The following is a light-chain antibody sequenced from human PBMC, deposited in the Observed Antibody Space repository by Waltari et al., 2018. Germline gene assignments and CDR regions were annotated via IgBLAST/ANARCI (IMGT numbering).Light chain of an antibody. CDR2: DAS. CDR1: QTFSSY. V-gene: IGKV3-11*01. CDR3: QHIFT. J-gene: IGKJ3*01. Sequence: EIVLTQSPATLSLSLGETATLSCRASQTFSSYFAWYQHRPGQAPRLLIYDASKRATGIPARFSGRDSGTDFTRTITSLEPEDFAVYYCQHIFTFGPGSRVDL.